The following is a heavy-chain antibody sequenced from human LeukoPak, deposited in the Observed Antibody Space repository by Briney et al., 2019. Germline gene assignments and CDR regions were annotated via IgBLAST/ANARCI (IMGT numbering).Heavy chain of an antibody. J-gene: IGHJ4*02. CDR3: AKGPYSSGWPIDY. D-gene: IGHD6-19*01. Sequence: AGGSLRLSCAASGFTFSSYAMSWVRQAPGKGLEWVSAISGSGGSTYYADSVKGRFTISRDNSKNTLYLQMNSLRAEDTAVYYCAKGPYSSGWPIDYWGQGTLVTVSS. V-gene: IGHV3-23*01. CDR2: ISGSGGST. CDR1: GFTFSSYA.